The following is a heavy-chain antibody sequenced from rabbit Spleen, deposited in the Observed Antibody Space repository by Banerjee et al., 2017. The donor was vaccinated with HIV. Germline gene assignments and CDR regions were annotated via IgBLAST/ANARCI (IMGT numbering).Heavy chain of an antibody. Sequence: QEQLTESGGDLVKPGASLTLTCTASGFSFSSSDYMCWVRQAPGKGLEWISCIAGSNTGFTYSATWAKGRFTISKTSSTTVTLQMTTLTAADTATYFCARDLVAVIGWNFSLWGPGTLVTVS. CDR3: ARDLVAVIGWNFSL. V-gene: IGHV1S45*01. D-gene: IGHD1-1*01. CDR1: GFSFSSSDY. CDR2: IAGSNTGFT. J-gene: IGHJ4*01.